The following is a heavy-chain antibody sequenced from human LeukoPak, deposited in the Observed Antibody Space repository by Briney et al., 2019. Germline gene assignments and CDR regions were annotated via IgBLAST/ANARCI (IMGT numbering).Heavy chain of an antibody. D-gene: IGHD6-13*01. CDR1: GFTFSSHG. Sequence: GGSLRLSCAASGFTFSSHGMHWVRQAPGKGLEYVSAINGNGGRTYYANSVKGRFTISRDNSKDTLYLQMGSLRIEDMAVYYCARGGAAAGTRGNDHWGQGTLVTVSA. J-gene: IGHJ4*02. CDR2: INGNGGRT. CDR3: ARGGAAAGTRGNDH. V-gene: IGHV3-64*01.